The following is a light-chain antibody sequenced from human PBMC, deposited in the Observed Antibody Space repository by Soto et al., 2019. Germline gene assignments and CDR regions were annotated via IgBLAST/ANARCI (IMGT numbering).Light chain of an antibody. V-gene: IGKV3-15*01. CDR2: SAS. Sequence: EVLMTQSPATLSVFPGERVTLSCGASQSVSTSLAWYQQKPGQAPRLLIYSASTRASGIPARFSGSGSGTESTLTITSLESEDFAVYYCQQYINGYTFGQGTKLEIK. CDR1: QSVSTS. CDR3: QQYINGYT. J-gene: IGKJ2*01.